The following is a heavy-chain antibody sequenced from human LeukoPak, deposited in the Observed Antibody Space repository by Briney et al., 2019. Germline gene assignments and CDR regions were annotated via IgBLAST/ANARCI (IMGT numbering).Heavy chain of an antibody. J-gene: IGHJ3*02. V-gene: IGHV3-53*01. D-gene: IGHD1-26*01. CDR2: IYSGGST. CDR1: GFTVSSNY. CDR3: AKDLRGTYAFDI. Sequence: GESLRLSCAASGFTVSSNYMSWVRQAPGKGLEWVSVIYSGGSTYYADSVKGRFTISRDNSKNTLYLQMNSLRAEDTAVYYCAKDLRGTYAFDIWGQGTMVTVSS.